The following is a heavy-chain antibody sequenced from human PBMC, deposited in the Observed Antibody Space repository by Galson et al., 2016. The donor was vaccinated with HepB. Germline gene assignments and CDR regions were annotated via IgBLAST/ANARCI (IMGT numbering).Heavy chain of an antibody. CDR2: ISSSSSDI. CDR1: GFTLSYYS. CDR3: ARDLIAAAGRTFYYYYYYMDV. D-gene: IGHD6-13*01. J-gene: IGHJ6*03. V-gene: IGHV3-21*01. Sequence: SCAASGFTLSYYSMNWVRQAPGKGLEWVSSISSSSSDIYYADSAKRRFTISRDNAKNSLYLQMNSLRAEDTAVYYCARDLIAAAGRTFYYYYYYMDVWGKGTTVTVSS.